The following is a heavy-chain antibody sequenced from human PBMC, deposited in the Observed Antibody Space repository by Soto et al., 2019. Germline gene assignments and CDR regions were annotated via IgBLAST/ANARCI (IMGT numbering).Heavy chain of an antibody. CDR1: SDSISSYY. V-gene: IGHV4-39*01. D-gene: IGHD2-2*02. CDR2: IYYSGST. Sequence: TSETLSLTCTVSSDSISSYYWGWIRQPPGKGLEWIGSIYYSGSTYYNPSLKSRVTISVDTSKNQFSLKLSSVTAADTAVYYCARMYTLYSYRVFDYWGQGTLVTVSS. CDR3: ARMYTLYSYRVFDY. J-gene: IGHJ4*02.